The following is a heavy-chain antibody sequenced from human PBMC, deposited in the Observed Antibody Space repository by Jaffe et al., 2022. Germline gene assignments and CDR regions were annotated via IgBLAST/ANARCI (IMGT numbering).Heavy chain of an antibody. CDR1: GFTFSSYG. Sequence: QVQLVESGGGVVQPGRSLRLSCAASGFTFSSYGMHWVRQAPGKGLEWVAVTSYDGSNKYYAESVKGRFTISRDNSKNTLYLQMNSLRPEDTAVYYCAKEYYYGSGGKGILAYWGQGTLVTVSS. D-gene: IGHD3-10*01. V-gene: IGHV3-30*18. CDR3: AKEYYYGSGGKGILAY. J-gene: IGHJ4*02. CDR2: TSYDGSNK.